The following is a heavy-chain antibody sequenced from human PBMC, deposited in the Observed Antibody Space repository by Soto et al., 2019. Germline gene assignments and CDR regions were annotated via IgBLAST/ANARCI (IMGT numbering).Heavy chain of an antibody. J-gene: IGHJ3*02. Sequence: ASVKVSCKASGYTFTSYYMHWVRQAPGQGLEWMGIINPSGGSTGYAQKFQGRVTMTRDTSTSTVYMELSSLRSEDTAVYYCARPLGPYIVEEPKHGRYAFDIWGQRTTVPVSS. CDR2: INPSGGST. V-gene: IGHV1-46*03. D-gene: IGHD5-12*01. CDR3: ARPLGPYIVEEPKHGRYAFDI. CDR1: GYTFTSYY.